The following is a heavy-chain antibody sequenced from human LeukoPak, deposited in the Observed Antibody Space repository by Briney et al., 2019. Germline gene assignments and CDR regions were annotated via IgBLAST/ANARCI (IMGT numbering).Heavy chain of an antibody. J-gene: IGHJ6*02. CDR3: ARRNAMDV. CDR1: GFTFSNYW. V-gene: IGHV3-7*03. Sequence: TGGSLRLSCAASGFTFSNYWMTWVRQAPGKGLEWVANINRDGSERYYVDSVKGRFTISRDDAKSSLYLQMNSQRAEDTAVYYCARRNAMDVWGQGTTVIVFS. CDR2: INRDGSER.